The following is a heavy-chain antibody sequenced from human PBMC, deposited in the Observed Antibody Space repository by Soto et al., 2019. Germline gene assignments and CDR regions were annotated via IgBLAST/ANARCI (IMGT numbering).Heavy chain of an antibody. CDR1: GYTFTGYY. CDR2: INPNSGGT. Sequence: ASVKVSCKASGYTFTGYYMHWLRQSAGQGLEWMGWINPNSGGTNYAQKFQGWVTMTRDTSISTAYMELSRLRSDDTAVYYCAREGYDYVWGSYRSHRPKDNAFDIWGQGTMVTVSS. J-gene: IGHJ3*02. CDR3: AREGYDYVWGSYRSHRPKDNAFDI. D-gene: IGHD3-16*02. V-gene: IGHV1-2*04.